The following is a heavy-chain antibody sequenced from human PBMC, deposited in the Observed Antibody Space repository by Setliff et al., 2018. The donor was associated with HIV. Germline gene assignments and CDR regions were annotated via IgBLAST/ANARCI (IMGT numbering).Heavy chain of an antibody. D-gene: IGHD2-21*01. CDR3: ARGSKYDGEPDFDY. J-gene: IGHJ4*02. CDR2: VDPEDDEK. V-gene: IGHV1-2*06. CDR1: GYSFTGYY. Sequence: ASVKVSCKASGYSFTGYYMHWVQQAPGKGLEWLGRVDPEDDEKIYAQKFQGRVTMTRDTSTSTVYMELSSLTSDDTAVYYCARGSKYDGEPDFDYWGQGTLVTVSS.